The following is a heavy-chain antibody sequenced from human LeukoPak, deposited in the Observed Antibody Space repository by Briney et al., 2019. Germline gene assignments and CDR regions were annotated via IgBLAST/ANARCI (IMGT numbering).Heavy chain of an antibody. Sequence: SETLSLTCTVSDGSISTYYWNWIRQPPGKGLEWIGYTYHSGSTNYNPSLQSRVTISVDTSKNQFSLNLNSVTAADTAVYYCARGGAARLHFQNWGQGTLVTVSS. CDR3: ARGGAARLHFQN. CDR1: DGSISTYY. J-gene: IGHJ1*01. V-gene: IGHV4-59*01. D-gene: IGHD6-6*01. CDR2: TYHSGST.